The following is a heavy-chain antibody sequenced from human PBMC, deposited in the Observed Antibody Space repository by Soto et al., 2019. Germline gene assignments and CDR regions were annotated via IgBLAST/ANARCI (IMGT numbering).Heavy chain of an antibody. D-gene: IGHD3-16*01. V-gene: IGHV1-69*02. CDR2: IIPILGIA. J-gene: IGHJ5*02. Sequence: QVQLVQSGAEVKKPGSSVKVSCKASGGTFSSYTISWVRQAPGQGLEWMGRIIPILGIANYAQKFQGRVTITADKSTSTAYMELSSLRSEDTAVYYCASPGGPSGHYIWFDPWGQGTLVTVSS. CDR1: GGTFSSYT. CDR3: ASPGGPSGHYIWFDP.